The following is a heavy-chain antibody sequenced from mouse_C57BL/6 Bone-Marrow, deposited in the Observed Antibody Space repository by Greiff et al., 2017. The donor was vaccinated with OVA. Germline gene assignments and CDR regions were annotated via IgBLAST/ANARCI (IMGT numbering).Heavy chain of an antibody. J-gene: IGHJ1*03. CDR3: ARRNYSNYDWYFDV. Sequence: EVKLMESGGGLVQPGGSLKLSCAASGFTFSDYYMYWVRQTPEKRLEWVAYISNGGGSTYYPDTVKGRFTISRDNAKNTLYLQMSRLKSEDTAMYYCARRNYSNYDWYFDVWGTGTTVTVSS. CDR1: GFTFSDYY. D-gene: IGHD2-5*01. V-gene: IGHV5-12*01. CDR2: ISNGGGST.